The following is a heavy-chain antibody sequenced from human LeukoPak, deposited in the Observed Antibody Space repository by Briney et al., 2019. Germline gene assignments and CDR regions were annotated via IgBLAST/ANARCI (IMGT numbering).Heavy chain of an antibody. D-gene: IGHD3-22*01. J-gene: IGHJ4*02. CDR2: ISGSGGST. V-gene: IGHV3-23*01. CDR3: TVIVVVKTGYFDY. Sequence: GGSLRLSCAASGFTFSSYAMSWVRQAPGKGLEWVSAISGSGGSTYYADSVKGRFTISRDNSKNTLYLQMNSLRAEDTAVYYCTVIVVVKTGYFDYWGQGTLVTVSS. CDR1: GFTFSSYA.